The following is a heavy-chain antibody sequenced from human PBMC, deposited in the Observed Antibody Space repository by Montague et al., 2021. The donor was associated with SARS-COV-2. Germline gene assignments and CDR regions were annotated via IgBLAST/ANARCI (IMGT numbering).Heavy chain of an antibody. V-gene: IGHV6-1*01. J-gene: IGHJ4*02. D-gene: IGHD6-13*01. CDR1: GDSVSRYTAA. CDR2: TYYRSKWYY. Sequence: CAISGDSVSRYTAAWNWIRQSPSRGLEWLGRTYYRSKWYYDYEVSVKSRMTISPDPSKNQFSLQLSSVTPEDRAVYYCVRDHRYSLSWSFDYWGQGTLITVSS. CDR3: VRDHRYSLSWSFDY.